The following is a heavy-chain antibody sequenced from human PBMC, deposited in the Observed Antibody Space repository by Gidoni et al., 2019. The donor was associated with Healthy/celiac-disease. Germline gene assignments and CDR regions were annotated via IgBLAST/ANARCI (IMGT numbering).Heavy chain of an antibody. Sequence: QVQLVQSGAEVKKPGASVKVSCKASGYTFTSYYMHWVRQAPGQGLEWMGIINPSGGSTSYAKKFQGRVTMTRDTSTSTGYMELSSLRSEDTAVYYCARDEEDTAMALDYWGQGTLVTVSS. V-gene: IGHV1-46*01. J-gene: IGHJ4*02. CDR3: ARDEEDTAMALDY. CDR2: INPSGGST. D-gene: IGHD5-18*01. CDR1: GYTFTSYY.